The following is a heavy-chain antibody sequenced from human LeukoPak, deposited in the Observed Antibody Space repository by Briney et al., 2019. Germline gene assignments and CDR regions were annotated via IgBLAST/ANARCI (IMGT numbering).Heavy chain of an antibody. CDR2: TSAYNGNT. V-gene: IGHV1-18*01. CDR1: GYTFTSYG. Sequence: ASVKVSCKTSGYTFTSYGISWVRQAPGQGLEWMGWTSAYNGNTNYAQKFQGRVTMTTDTSTSTAYMELRSLRSDDTAVCYCARDWIQRQQLADYWGQGTLVTVSS. D-gene: IGHD6-13*01. CDR3: ARDWIQRQQLADY. J-gene: IGHJ4*02.